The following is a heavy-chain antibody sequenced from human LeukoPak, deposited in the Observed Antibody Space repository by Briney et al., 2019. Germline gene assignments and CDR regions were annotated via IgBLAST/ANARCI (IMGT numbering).Heavy chain of an antibody. D-gene: IGHD3-10*01. CDR2: IIPIFGTA. J-gene: IGHJ4*02. CDR1: GYTFTSYG. V-gene: IGHV1-69*13. CDR3: ASRRYYYGSGTFDY. Sequence: SVKVSCKASGYTFTSYGISWVRQAPGQGLEWMGGIIPIFGTANYAQKFQGRVTITADESTSTAYMELSSLRSEDTAVYYCASRRYYYGSGTFDYWGQGTLVTVSS.